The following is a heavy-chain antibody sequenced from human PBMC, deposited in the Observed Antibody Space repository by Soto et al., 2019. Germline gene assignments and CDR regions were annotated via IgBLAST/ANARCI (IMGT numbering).Heavy chain of an antibody. Sequence: EVQLLESGGGLVQPGGSLRLSCAASGFTFSSYAMSWVRQAPGEGLEWVSTIGISGSTYYADSVKGRFTISRDNSRNTLYLQMDSLRAEDTALYYCAIAIISTTKGDGNWGQGTPVTVSS. V-gene: IGHV3-23*01. CDR2: IGISGST. CDR1: GFTFSSYA. CDR3: AIAIISTTKGDGN. J-gene: IGHJ4*02. D-gene: IGHD3-10*01.